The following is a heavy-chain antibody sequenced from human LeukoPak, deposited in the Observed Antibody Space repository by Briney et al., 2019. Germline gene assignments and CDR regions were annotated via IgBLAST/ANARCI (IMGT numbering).Heavy chain of an antibody. CDR2: IYSSGST. CDR1: SDSISSSNYY. J-gene: IGHJ6*03. Sequence: SETLSLTCTVSSDSISSSNYYWGWIRQPPGKGLEWIGSIYSSGSTYYNPSLKSRVTISVDTSKNQFSLNLSSVTAADTAIYFCSRSHDYGGLYFYYYMDVWGKGTTVTVSS. V-gene: IGHV4-39*01. D-gene: IGHD4-23*01. CDR3: SRSHDYGGLYFYYYMDV.